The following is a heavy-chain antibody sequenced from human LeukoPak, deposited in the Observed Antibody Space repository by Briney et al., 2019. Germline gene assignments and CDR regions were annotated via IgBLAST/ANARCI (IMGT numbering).Heavy chain of an antibody. CDR3: ARDGQWLMGFDY. J-gene: IGHJ4*02. CDR1: GFTFSSYS. D-gene: IGHD3-22*01. Sequence: GGSLRLSCAASGFTFSSYSMNWVRQAPGKGLEWVSSISSSSSYIYYADSVKGRFTISRDNAKNSLYLQMNSLRAEDTAVYYCARDGQWLMGFDYWGQGTLVTVSS. V-gene: IGHV3-21*01. CDR2: ISSSSSYI.